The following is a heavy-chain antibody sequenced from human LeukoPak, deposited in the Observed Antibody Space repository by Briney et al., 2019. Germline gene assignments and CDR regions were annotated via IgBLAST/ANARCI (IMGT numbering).Heavy chain of an antibody. J-gene: IGHJ6*03. CDR2: IIPIFGTA. D-gene: IGHD2-2*02. CDR1: RGTFSSYA. CDR3: ASPSRPRDCSSTSCYRGYHYYYMDV. V-gene: IGHV1-69*13. Sequence: ASVKVSCKASRGTFSSYAISWVRQAPGQGLEWMGGIIPIFGTANYAQKFQGRVTITADESTSTAYMELSSLRSEDTAVYYCASPSRPRDCSSTSCYRGYHYYYMDVWGKGTTVTVSS.